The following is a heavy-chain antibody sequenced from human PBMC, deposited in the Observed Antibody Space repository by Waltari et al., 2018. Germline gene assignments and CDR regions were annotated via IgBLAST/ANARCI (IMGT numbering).Heavy chain of an antibody. J-gene: IGHJ3*02. CDR1: GFTVSSNY. V-gene: IGHV3-53*01. CDR3: AREARGDAFDI. CDR2: IYSGGST. Sequence: EVQLVESGGGLLQPGGSLRLSCSASGFTVSSNYMSCVRQAPGKGLEWGSVIYSGGSTYYADSVKGRFTISRDNSKNTLYLQMNSLRAEDTAVYYCAREARGDAFDIWGQGTMVTVSS.